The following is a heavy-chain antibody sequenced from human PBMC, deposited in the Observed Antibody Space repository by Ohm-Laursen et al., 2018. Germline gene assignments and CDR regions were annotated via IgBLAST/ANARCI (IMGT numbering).Heavy chain of an antibody. CDR3: ARQDSSSWYWWFDP. V-gene: IGHV4-34*01. J-gene: IGHJ5*02. CDR2: INHSGST. CDR1: GGSFSGYY. D-gene: IGHD6-13*01. Sequence: SDTLSLTCAVYGGSFSGYYWNWIRQPPGKGLEWIGEINHSGSTNYNPSLKSRVTISVDTSKNQFSLKLSSVTAADTAVYYCARQDSSSWYWWFDPWGQGTLVTVSS.